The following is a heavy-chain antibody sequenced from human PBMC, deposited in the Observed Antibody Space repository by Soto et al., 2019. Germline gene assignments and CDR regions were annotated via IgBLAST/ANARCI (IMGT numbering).Heavy chain of an antibody. CDR3: ARTTYSSTWFPDY. J-gene: IGHJ4*02. CDR1: GGSISSSSDY. Sequence: SETLSLTCTVSGGSISSSSDYWGWIRQPPGEGLEWVGYINYSGSTKYSPSLKSRVTISVDTSKNQFSLKLSSVTAADTAVYYCARTTYSSTWFPDYWGQGTLVTVSS. CDR2: INYSGST. D-gene: IGHD6-13*01. V-gene: IGHV4-61*05.